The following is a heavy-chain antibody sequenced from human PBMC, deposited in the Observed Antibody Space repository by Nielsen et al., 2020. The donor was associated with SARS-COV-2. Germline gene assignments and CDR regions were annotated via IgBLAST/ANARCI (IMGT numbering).Heavy chain of an antibody. J-gene: IGHJ6*02. CDR1: GFTFSSYG. CDR3: AKDSTMVRGKGMDV. CDR2: ISYDGSNK. D-gene: IGHD3-10*01. Sequence: GGSLRLSCAASGFTFSSYGMHWVRQAPGKGLEWVAVISYDGSNKYYADSVKGRFTISRDNSKNTLYLQMNSLRAEDTAVYYCAKDSTMVRGKGMDVWGQGTTVTVSS. V-gene: IGHV3-30*18.